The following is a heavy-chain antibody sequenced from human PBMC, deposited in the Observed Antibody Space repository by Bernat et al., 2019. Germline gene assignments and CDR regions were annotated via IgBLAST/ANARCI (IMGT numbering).Heavy chain of an antibody. CDR2: TYYRSKWYN. J-gene: IGHJ4*02. D-gene: IGHD3-10*01. CDR1: GDSVSSNSAA. V-gene: IGHV6-1*01. CDR3: AIAHYGSGSYYNEVIDY. Sequence: QVQLQQSGPGLVKPSQTLSLTCAISGDSVSSNSAAWNWIRQSPSRGLEWLGRTYYRSKWYNDYAVSVKNRITINPDTSKNQFSLQLNSVTPEDTAVYYCAIAHYGSGSYYNEVIDYWGQGTLVTVSS.